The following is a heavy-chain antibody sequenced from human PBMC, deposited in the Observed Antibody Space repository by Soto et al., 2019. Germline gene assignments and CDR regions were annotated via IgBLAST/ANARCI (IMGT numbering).Heavy chain of an antibody. Sequence: EVQLLESGGGLVQPGGSLRLSCAASGFPFSTSAMNWVRQAPGKGLEWVSIICGSSDAAYYAESVKGRFASSRDNSKNTLYLQMNSLRAEDTAVYYCAKYSGSYPVYNGLSLWGQGTTVTVS. D-gene: IGHD1-26*01. CDR1: GFPFSTSA. J-gene: IGHJ6*02. CDR2: ICGSSDAA. V-gene: IGHV3-23*01. CDR3: AKYSGSYPVYNGLSL.